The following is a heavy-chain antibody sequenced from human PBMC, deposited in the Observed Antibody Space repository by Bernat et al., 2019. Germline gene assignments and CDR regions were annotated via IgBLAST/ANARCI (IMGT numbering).Heavy chain of an antibody. CDR2: IYYSGST. Sequence: QVQLLESGPGLVKPSQTLSLTCTVSGGSISSGDYYWSWIRQHPGKGLEWIGYIYYSGSTYYNPSLKSRVTISVDTSKNQFSLKLSSVTAADTAVYYCARESNSGYDKFDYWGQGTLVTVSS. D-gene: IGHD5-12*01. CDR1: GGSISSGDYY. V-gene: IGHV4-31*03. J-gene: IGHJ4*02. CDR3: ARESNSGYDKFDY.